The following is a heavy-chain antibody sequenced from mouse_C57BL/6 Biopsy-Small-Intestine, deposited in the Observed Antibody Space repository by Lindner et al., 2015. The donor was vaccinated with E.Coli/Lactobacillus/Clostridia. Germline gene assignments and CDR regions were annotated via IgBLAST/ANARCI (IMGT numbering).Heavy chain of an antibody. CDR2: ISYSGNT. CDR1: GYSITSGCD. J-gene: IGHJ3*01. CDR3: AREGDYGGAWFAY. D-gene: IGHD2-4*01. V-gene: IGHV3-1*01. Sequence: VQLQESGPGMVKPSQSLSLTCTVTGYSITSGCDWHWIRHFPGNKLEWMGYISYSGNTNYNPSLKSRISITHDTSKNHFFLKLNSVTTEDTATYYCAREGDYGGAWFAYWGQGTLVTVSA.